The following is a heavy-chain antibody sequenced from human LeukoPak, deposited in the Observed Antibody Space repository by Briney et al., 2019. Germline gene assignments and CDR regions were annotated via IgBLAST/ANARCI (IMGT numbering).Heavy chain of an antibody. J-gene: IGHJ4*02. V-gene: IGHV6-1*01. D-gene: IGHD7-27*01. Sequence: SPTLSLTFAISGDSVSSNTADWNWIRQSPSRGLEWLGRTYYRSKWYNNYAVSVKSRISINPDTSKNQFSLQLKSVTPEDTAVYYCAREQTGDQNFDYWGQGTLVTVSS. CDR2: TYYRSKWYN. CDR3: AREQTGDQNFDY. CDR1: GDSVSSNTAD.